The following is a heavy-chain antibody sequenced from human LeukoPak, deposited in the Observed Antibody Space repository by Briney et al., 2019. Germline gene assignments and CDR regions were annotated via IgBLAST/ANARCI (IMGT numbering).Heavy chain of an antibody. Sequence: SETLSLTCAVYGVSLSGYSWAWIRLAPGNGPQWIGEINHRGKVNYNPSLKTRLTMSIDTPRSQFSLQLRSVTAADTAVYYCATSGGPINWFDPWGQGTLVTVSS. V-gene: IGHV4-34*01. D-gene: IGHD3-10*01. CDR2: INHRGKV. CDR3: ATSGGPINWFDP. J-gene: IGHJ5*02. CDR1: GVSLSGYS.